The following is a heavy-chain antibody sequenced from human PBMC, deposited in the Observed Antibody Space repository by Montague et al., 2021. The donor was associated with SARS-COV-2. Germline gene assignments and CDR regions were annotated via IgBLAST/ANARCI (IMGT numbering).Heavy chain of an antibody. CDR3: ARDEDRGYNWNAHGMDV. J-gene: IGHJ6*02. V-gene: IGHV3-33*01. D-gene: IGHD1-1*01. CDR1: GFTFSSYG. Sequence: SLRLSCAASGFTFSSYGMHWVRQAPGKGLEWVAVIWYDGSNKYYADSVKGRFTISRDNSKNTLYLQMNSLRAEDTAVYYCARDEDRGYNWNAHGMDVWGQGTRSPSP. CDR2: IWYDGSNK.